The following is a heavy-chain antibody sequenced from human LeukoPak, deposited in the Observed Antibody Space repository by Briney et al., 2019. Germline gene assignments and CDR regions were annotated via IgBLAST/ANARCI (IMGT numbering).Heavy chain of an antibody. D-gene: IGHD1-26*01. V-gene: IGHV4-34*01. J-gene: IGHJ6*02. CDR2: INHSGNT. Sequence: PSETLYLTCAVYGGSFSGYYWSWIRQPSGKGLEWIGEINHSGNTNYNPSLKSRVTISVDASKNQFSLKLSSVTAADTAVYYCARGEAIEWELNYGMDVWGQGTTVTVSS. CDR1: GGSFSGYY. CDR3: ARGEAIEWELNYGMDV.